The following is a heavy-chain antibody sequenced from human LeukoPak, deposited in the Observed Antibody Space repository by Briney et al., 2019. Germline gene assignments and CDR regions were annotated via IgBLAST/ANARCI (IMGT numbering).Heavy chain of an antibody. V-gene: IGHV5-51*01. CDR2: IYPGDSDT. J-gene: IGHJ4*02. Sequence: GESLKISCKGSGYSFTSYWIGWVRQMPGKGLEWMGIIYPGDSDTRYSPSFQGQVTISADKSISTAYLQWSSLKASDTAMYYCARSPPYDGSYYFSDYWGQGTLVTVSS. CDR1: GYSFTSYW. CDR3: ARSPPYDGSYYFSDY. D-gene: IGHD1-26*01.